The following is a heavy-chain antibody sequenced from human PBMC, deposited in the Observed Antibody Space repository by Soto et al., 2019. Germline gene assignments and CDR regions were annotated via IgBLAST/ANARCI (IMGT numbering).Heavy chain of an antibody. Sequence: QLQLQESGPGLVKPSETLSLTCTVSGGSISSFNYFWGWIRQPPGKGLEWIGSLYYSGNTYYNPSLQSLVTISVDTSKNQCTLTLRSVTAADTAVYYCARGGGSTFNWFDPWGQGTLVTVSP. D-gene: IGHD2-15*01. CDR2: LYYSGNT. CDR3: ARGGGSTFNWFDP. CDR1: GGSISSFNYF. J-gene: IGHJ5*02. V-gene: IGHV4-39*01.